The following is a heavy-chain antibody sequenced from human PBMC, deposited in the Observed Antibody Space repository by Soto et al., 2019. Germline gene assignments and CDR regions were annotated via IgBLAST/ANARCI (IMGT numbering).Heavy chain of an antibody. Sequence: SETLSLTCTVSGGSISSSSYYWGWIRQPPGKGLEWIGSIYYSGSTYYNPSLKSRVTISVDTSKNQFSLKLSSVTAADTAVYYCVREYYYYGMDVWGQGTTVTVSS. CDR3: VREYYYYGMDV. V-gene: IGHV4-39*02. CDR1: GGSISSSSYY. CDR2: IYYSGST. J-gene: IGHJ6*02.